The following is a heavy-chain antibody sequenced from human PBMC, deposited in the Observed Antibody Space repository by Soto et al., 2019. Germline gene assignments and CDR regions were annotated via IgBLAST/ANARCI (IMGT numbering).Heavy chain of an antibody. CDR1: GFTFSSYG. D-gene: IGHD3-22*01. CDR2: IWYDGSNK. CDR3: ARGTYNYDSSAYPFHY. Sequence: GGSLRLSCAASGFTFSSYGMHWVRQAPGKGLEWVAVIWYDGSNKYYADSVKGRFTISRDNSKNTLYLQMNSLRAEDTAVYYCARGTYNYDSSAYPFHYWRKGTLVTVSS. V-gene: IGHV3-33*01. J-gene: IGHJ4*02.